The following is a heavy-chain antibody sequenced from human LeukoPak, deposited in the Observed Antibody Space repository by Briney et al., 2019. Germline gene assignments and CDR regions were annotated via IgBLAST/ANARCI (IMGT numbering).Heavy chain of an antibody. CDR1: GFTFSSYA. CDR3: AKDAFYYYGSGGYYDGRRRQGIHFDY. J-gene: IGHJ4*02. CDR2: ISGSGGST. Sequence: GGSLRLSCAASGFTFSSYAMSWVRQAPGKGLEWVSAISGSGGSTYYADSVKGRFTISRDNSKNTLYLQMNSLRAEDTAVYYCAKDAFYYYGSGGYYDGRRRQGIHFDYWGQGTLVTVSS. V-gene: IGHV3-23*01. D-gene: IGHD3-10*01.